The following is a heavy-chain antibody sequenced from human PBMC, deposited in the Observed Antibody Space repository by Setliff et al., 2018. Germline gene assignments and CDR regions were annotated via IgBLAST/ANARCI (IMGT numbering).Heavy chain of an antibody. Sequence: ASVKVSCKASGYSFTMYGVNWVRQAPGQGLEWMAWISAFTGFTQYSQKFKGRVTVTKDASTSTAYLDLGSLTSDDTAVYYCSRLVRYCTTTSCQGASGAEFWGQGTLVTVSS. CDR3: SRLVRYCTTTSCQGASGAEF. D-gene: IGHD2-2*01. CDR2: ISAFTGFT. CDR1: GYSFTMYG. J-gene: IGHJ4*02. V-gene: IGHV1-18*01.